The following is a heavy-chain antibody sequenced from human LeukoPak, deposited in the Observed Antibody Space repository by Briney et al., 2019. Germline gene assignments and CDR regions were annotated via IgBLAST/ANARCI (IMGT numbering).Heavy chain of an antibody. CDR3: ARRDLSPMFDP. D-gene: IGHD3-3*01. CDR2: IYYSGST. CDR1: GGSFSGYF. J-gene: IGHJ5*02. V-gene: IGHV4-34*01. Sequence: SETLSLTCAVYGGSFSGYFWTWIRQPPGKGLEWIGSIYYSGSTYYNPSLKSRVTISVDTSKNQFSLKLSSVTAADTAVYYCARRDLSPMFDPWGQGTLVTVSS.